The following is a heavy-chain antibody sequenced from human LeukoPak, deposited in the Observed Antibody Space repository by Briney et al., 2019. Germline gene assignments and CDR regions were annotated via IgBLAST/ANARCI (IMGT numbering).Heavy chain of an antibody. CDR3: ATHGHCTNGVCYSNYYYYMDV. D-gene: IGHD2-8*01. Sequence: GGSLQVCRQGSGFSFTNYWIGCVRQLPGKGLGWMGIIYPDESDIRYSPSFEGQVIISGAKSLSTPCLEGSALQASDTAMYYCATHGHCTNGVCYSNYYYYMDVWGKGTTVTVSS. CDR1: GFSFTNYW. J-gene: IGHJ6*03. CDR2: IYPDESDI. V-gene: IGHV5-51*01.